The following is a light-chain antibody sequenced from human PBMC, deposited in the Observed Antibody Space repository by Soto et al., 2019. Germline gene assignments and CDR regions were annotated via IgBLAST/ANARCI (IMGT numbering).Light chain of an antibody. CDR1: QSVSSY. Sequence: EIVLTQSPATLSLSPGERATLSCRASQSVSSYLAWYQQKPGQAPRLLIYVASNRATGIPARFSGSGSGTDFTLTISSLEPEDFAVYYCQQRSNWPLGYTFGQGTKLEIK. V-gene: IGKV3-11*01. J-gene: IGKJ2*01. CDR2: VAS. CDR3: QQRSNWPLGYT.